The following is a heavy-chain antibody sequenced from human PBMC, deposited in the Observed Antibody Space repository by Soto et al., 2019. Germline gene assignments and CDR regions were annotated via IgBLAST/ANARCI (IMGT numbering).Heavy chain of an antibody. J-gene: IGHJ6*02. Sequence: SETLALSCLLYGRSSSVHYWGWIRQPPGNGLERIGEINHSGSTNYNPSLRSRVPISVDTSRNQFSLKLSSVTAADTAVYYCARGRGTVTKVNFYYYGMDVWGQGTTVTVSS. D-gene: IGHD4-4*01. CDR1: GRSSSVHY. CDR2: INHSGST. V-gene: IGHV4-34*01. CDR3: ARGRGTVTKVNFYYYGMDV.